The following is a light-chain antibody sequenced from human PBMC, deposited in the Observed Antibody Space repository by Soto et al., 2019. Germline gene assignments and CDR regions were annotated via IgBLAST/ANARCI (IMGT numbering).Light chain of an antibody. Sequence: QSALTQPASLSGAPGQSITISCTGTSSDVGGYNYVSWYQQHPGKAPKLMIYEVSNRPSGVSNRFSGSKSGNTASLTISGLQAEDEADYYWSSYTSSSTHVVFGGGTQLTVL. J-gene: IGLJ2*01. CDR1: SSDVGGYNY. V-gene: IGLV2-14*01. CDR2: EVS. CDR3: SSYTSSSTHVV.